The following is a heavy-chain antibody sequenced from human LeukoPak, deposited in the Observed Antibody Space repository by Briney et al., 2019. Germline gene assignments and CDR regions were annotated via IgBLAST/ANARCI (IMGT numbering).Heavy chain of an antibody. D-gene: IGHD3-10*02. J-gene: IGHJ6*04. V-gene: IGHV3-7*01. Sequence: GGSLRLSCAGSAFMFSDYWMAWVRLAPGKGLECVANIKGDGSNKYYVDSVEGRFTISRDNAKNSLYLQMNSLRAEDTAVYYCAELGITMIGGVWGKGTTVTISS. CDR1: AFMFSDYW. CDR2: IKGDGSNK. CDR3: AELGITMIGGV.